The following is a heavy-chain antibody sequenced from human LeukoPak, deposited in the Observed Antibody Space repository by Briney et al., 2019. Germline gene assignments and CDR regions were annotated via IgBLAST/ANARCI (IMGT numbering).Heavy chain of an antibody. CDR2: IKHDGSEK. D-gene: IGHD3-10*01. V-gene: IGHV3-7*02. J-gene: IGHJ4*02. CDR3: SANFYNAY. CDR1: GFTFSNYW. Sequence: PGGSLRLSCAASGFTFSNYWMSWVRQAPGKGLEWVATIKHDGSEKYYVDSVKGRFTISRDNAKNSLELQMNSLRAEDTAVYYCSANFYNAYWDQGTLVTVSS.